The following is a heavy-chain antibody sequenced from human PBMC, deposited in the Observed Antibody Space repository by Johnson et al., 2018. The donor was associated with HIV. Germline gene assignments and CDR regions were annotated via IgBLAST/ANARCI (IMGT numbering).Heavy chain of an antibody. J-gene: IGHJ3*02. CDR1: GFIFDDYG. D-gene: IGHD6-13*01. V-gene: IGHV3-15*01. CDR2: IKSKTDGGTT. CDR3: ARERGRIAADAFDI. Sequence: VQLVESGGGVVRPGGSLRLSCAASGFIFDDYGMSWVRQAPGKGLEWVGRIKSKTDGGTTDYAAPVKGRFSISKDDSKNTLYLQMNSLRAEDTAVYYCARERGRIAADAFDIWGQGTMVT.